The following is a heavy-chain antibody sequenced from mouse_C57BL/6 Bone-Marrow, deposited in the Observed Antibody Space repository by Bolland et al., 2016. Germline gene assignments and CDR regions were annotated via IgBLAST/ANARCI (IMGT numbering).Heavy chain of an antibody. V-gene: IGHV1-85*01. J-gene: IGHJ3*01. D-gene: IGHD1-1*01. CDR3: ARKGYGSSSAWFAY. CDR2: RDGST. Sequence: RDGSTKYNEKFKGKATLTVDTSSSTAYMELHSLTSEDSAVYFCARKGYGSSSAWFAYWGQG.